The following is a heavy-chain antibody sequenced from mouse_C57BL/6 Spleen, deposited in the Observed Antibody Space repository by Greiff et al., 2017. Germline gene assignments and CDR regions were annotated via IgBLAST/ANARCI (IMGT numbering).Heavy chain of an antibody. J-gene: IGHJ1*03. CDR3: TRYYGSSYDWYFDV. Sequence: EVQVVESGGGLVHPGGSMKLSCAASGFTFSDAWMDWVRQSPEKGLEWVAEIRNKANNHATYYAESVKGRFTISRDDSKSSVYLQMNSLRAEDTGIYYCTRYYGSSYDWYFDVWGTGTTVTVSS. V-gene: IGHV6-6*01. D-gene: IGHD1-1*01. CDR1: GFTFSDAW. CDR2: IRNKANNHAT.